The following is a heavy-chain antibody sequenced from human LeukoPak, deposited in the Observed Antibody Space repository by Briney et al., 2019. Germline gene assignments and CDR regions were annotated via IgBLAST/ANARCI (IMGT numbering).Heavy chain of an antibody. Sequence: GGSLRLSCAASGFTVSSNYMSWVRQAPGKGLEWVSVIYSGGSTYYADSVKGRFTISRDNAKNSLYLQMDSLRAEDTAVYYCALIFGVVIIPHWFDPWGQGTLVTVSS. D-gene: IGHD3-3*01. J-gene: IGHJ5*02. CDR2: IYSGGST. CDR3: ALIFGVVIIPHWFDP. V-gene: IGHV3-53*01. CDR1: GFTVSSNY.